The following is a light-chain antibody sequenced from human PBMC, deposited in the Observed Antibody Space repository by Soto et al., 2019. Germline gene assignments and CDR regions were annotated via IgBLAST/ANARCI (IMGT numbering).Light chain of an antibody. Sequence: DIQITHSPATLSASVGDRVTLTLLASQSISSWLAWYQQKPGKAPKLLIYKASSLESGVPSRFSGSGSGTEFTLTISSLQPDDFATYYCQQYNSYPINFGQGTRLEIK. V-gene: IGKV1-5*03. CDR2: KAS. J-gene: IGKJ5*01. CDR1: QSISSW. CDR3: QQYNSYPIN.